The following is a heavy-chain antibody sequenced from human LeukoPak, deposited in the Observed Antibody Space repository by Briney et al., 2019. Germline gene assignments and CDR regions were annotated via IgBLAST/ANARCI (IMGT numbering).Heavy chain of an antibody. V-gene: IGHV4-4*07. Sequence: PSETLSLTCSVSGGSIRSYFWSWIRQPAGKGLEWIGRIYTSGSTDYNPSLRSRVSMSVDTSRNQFSLKLRSVTAADTAVYYCASSSSPLGPLNWFDPWGQGTLVTVSS. CDR3: ASSSSPLGPLNWFDP. CDR2: IYTSGST. CDR1: GGSIRSYF. D-gene: IGHD6-13*01. J-gene: IGHJ5*02.